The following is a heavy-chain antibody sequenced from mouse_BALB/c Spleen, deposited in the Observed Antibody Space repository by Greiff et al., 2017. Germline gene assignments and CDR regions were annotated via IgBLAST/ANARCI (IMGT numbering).Heavy chain of an antibody. CDR2: ISSGGST. Sequence: EVNVVESGGGLVKPGGSLKLSCAASGFTFSSYAMSWVRQTPEKRLEWVASISSGGSTYYPDSVKGRFTISRDNARNILYLQMSSLRSEDTAMYYCARGLYDGYYYFDYWGQGTTLTVSS. V-gene: IGHV5-6-5*01. D-gene: IGHD2-3*01. CDR1: GFTFSSYA. J-gene: IGHJ2*01. CDR3: ARGLYDGYYYFDY.